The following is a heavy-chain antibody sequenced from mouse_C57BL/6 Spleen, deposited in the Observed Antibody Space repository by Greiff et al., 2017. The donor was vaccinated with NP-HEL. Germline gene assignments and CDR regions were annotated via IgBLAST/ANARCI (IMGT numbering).Heavy chain of an antibody. D-gene: IGHD1-1*01. CDR2: INPGSGGT. V-gene: IGHV1-54*01. Sequence: VQGVESGAELVRPGTSVKVSCKASGYAFTNYLIEWVKQRPGQGLEWIGVINPGSGGTNYNEKFKGKATLTADKSSSTAYMQLSSLTSEDSAVYFCARSGESTVVEDLDYWGQGTTLTVSS. CDR3: ARSGESTVVEDLDY. CDR1: GYAFTNYL. J-gene: IGHJ2*01.